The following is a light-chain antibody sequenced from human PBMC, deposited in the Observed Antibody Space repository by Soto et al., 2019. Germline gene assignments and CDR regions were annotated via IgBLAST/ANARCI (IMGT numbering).Light chain of an antibody. Sequence: IQMTQSPPSLSASVGDRVTITCRASQSISNWLAWYQQKPGKAPRLLIYDASSLESWVPSRFSGSGSGTEFTLTISSLQSEDFATYYCQQYKSFWTFGQGTKVDIK. J-gene: IGKJ1*01. V-gene: IGKV1-5*01. CDR1: QSISNW. CDR3: QQYKSFWT. CDR2: DAS.